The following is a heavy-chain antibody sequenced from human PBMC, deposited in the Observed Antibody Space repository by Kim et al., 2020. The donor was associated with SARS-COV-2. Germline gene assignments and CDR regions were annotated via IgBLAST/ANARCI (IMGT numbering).Heavy chain of an antibody. CDR2: IYYSGST. CDR3: AREAISSSAGHYFDY. Sequence: SETLSLTCTVSGGSISYYYWSWIRQPPGKGLEWIGYIYYSGSTSYNPSPKSRVTISADTSKNQFSLKLSSVTAADTAVYYCAREAISSSAGHYFDYWGQGTLVTVSS. CDR1: GGSISYYY. J-gene: IGHJ4*02. D-gene: IGHD6-6*01. V-gene: IGHV4-59*13.